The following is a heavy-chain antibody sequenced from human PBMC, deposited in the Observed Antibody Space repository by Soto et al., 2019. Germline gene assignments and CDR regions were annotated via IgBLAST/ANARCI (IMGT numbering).Heavy chain of an antibody. CDR1: GFTFSSYA. Sequence: EVQLLDSGGGLVQPGGSLRLSCAASGFTFSSYAMSWVRQAPGQGLEWVSAISGSGGSTYYADSVKGRFTISRDHSKNTLYLQMTSLRAEDTAVYYCAQDDGYGSWSYYDYWGQGTLVTVSS. CDR3: AQDDGYGSWSYYDY. CDR2: ISGSGGST. D-gene: IGHD3-10*01. J-gene: IGHJ4*02. V-gene: IGHV3-23*01.